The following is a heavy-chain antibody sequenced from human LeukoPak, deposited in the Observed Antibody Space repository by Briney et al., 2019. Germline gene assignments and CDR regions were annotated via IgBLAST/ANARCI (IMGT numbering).Heavy chain of an antibody. Sequence: AGSVKVSCKVSGYSLSDLAIHWVRQTPGKGLEWVGGFDPGEGEGVSAQGFQGRVTMTKDTSTNTAYMELRSLRSEDTAVYFCSTDLWGYCNGDCFPTEYWGQGTLVAVSS. CDR3: STDLWGYCNGDCFPTEY. CDR2: FDPGEGEG. D-gene: IGHD2-21*02. V-gene: IGHV1-24*01. CDR1: GYSLSDLA. J-gene: IGHJ4*02.